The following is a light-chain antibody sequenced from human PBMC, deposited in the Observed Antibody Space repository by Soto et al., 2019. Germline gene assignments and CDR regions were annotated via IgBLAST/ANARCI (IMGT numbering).Light chain of an antibody. CDR3: QQYNNWPRT. Sequence: EIVLTQSPGTLSLSPGERATLSCRASQSVSSSFLAWYQQKPGQAPRLLIYDASSRATGIPDRFSGSGSGTDFTLTISRLEPEDFAVYYCQQYNNWPRTFGQGTKVDI. J-gene: IGKJ1*01. CDR2: DAS. CDR1: QSVSSSF. V-gene: IGKV3-20*01.